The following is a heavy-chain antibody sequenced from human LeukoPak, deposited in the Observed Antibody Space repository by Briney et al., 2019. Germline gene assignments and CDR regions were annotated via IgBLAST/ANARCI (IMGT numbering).Heavy chain of an antibody. V-gene: IGHV4-34*01. J-gene: IGHJ4*02. D-gene: IGHD2-8*01. CDR1: GGSFSGYY. CDR2: INHSGST. Sequence: SETLSLTCAVYGGSFSGYYWSWIRQPPGKGLEWIGEINHSGSTNYNPSLKSRVTISVDTSKNQFSLKLSSVTAADTAVYYCARGDGYSDYWGQGTLVTVSS. CDR3: ARGDGYSDY.